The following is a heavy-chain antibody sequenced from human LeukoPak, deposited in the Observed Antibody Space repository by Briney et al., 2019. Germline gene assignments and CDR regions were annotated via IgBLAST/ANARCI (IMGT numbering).Heavy chain of an antibody. CDR3: ARAPFGYCSSTSCYLDY. D-gene: IGHD2-2*03. V-gene: IGHV3-30-3*01. CDR2: ISYDGSNK. J-gene: IGHJ4*02. Sequence: PGRSLRLSCAASGFTFSSYAMRWVRQAPGKGLEWVAVISYDGSNKYYADSVKGRFTISRDNSKNTLYLQMNSLRAEDTAVYYCARAPFGYCSSTSCYLDYWGQGTLVTVSS. CDR1: GFTFSSYA.